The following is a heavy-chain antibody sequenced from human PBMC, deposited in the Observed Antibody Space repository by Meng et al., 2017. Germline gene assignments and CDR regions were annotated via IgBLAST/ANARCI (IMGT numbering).Heavy chain of an antibody. Sequence: KVSCKGSGYKFTNYWIGWVRQMPGKGLEWMRIIYPGDSDTRYSPSFQGQVTISADKSISTAYLQWSSLKASDTAMYYCAIEAGGRTFDYWGRGTLVTVSS. CDR3: AIEAGGRTFDY. CDR1: GYKFTNYW. J-gene: IGHJ4*01. D-gene: IGHD1-14*01. CDR2: IYPGDSDT. V-gene: IGHV5-51*01.